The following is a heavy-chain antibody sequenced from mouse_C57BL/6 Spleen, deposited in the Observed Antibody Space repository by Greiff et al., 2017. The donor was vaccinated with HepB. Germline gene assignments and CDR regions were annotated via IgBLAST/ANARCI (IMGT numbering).Heavy chain of an antibody. CDR3: ARTPLYYGSSHWYFDV. CDR2: ISSGSSTI. V-gene: IGHV5-17*01. J-gene: IGHJ1*03. CDR1: GFTFSDYG. Sequence: EVKLMESGGGLVKPGGSLKLSCAASGFTFSDYGMHWVRQAPEKGLEWVAYISSGSSTIYYADTVKGRFTITRDNAKNTLFLQMTSLRSEDTAMYYCARTPLYYGSSHWYFDVWGTGTTVTVSS. D-gene: IGHD1-1*01.